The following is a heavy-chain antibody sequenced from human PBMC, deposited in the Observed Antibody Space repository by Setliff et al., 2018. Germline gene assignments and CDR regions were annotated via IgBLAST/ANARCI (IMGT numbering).Heavy chain of an antibody. V-gene: IGHV3-21*01. CDR1: GFAFASHN. CDR3: ASSRTWIPVLDY. D-gene: IGHD5-18*01. CDR2: ISSANNYI. Sequence: GGSLRLSCAASGFAFASHNMLWVHHAPGKGLEWVAAISSANNYIVYADSVKGRFTLSRDNAKSSLYLQMNSLSAEDTAIYYCASSRTWIPVLDYCGQGTLVTVSS. J-gene: IGHJ4*02.